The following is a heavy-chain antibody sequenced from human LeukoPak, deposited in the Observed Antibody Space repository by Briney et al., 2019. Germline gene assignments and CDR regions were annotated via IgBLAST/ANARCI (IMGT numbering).Heavy chain of an antibody. CDR3: AKVWFGDWYYYYYMDV. CDR1: GFTFSSYA. D-gene: IGHD3-10*01. J-gene: IGHJ6*03. Sequence: PGGSLRLSCAASGFTFSSYAMSWVRQAPGKGLEWVSAISGSGGSTYYADSVKGRFTISRDNSKNTLYLQMSSLRAEDTAVYYCAKVWFGDWYYYYYMDVWGKGTTVTVSS. V-gene: IGHV3-23*01. CDR2: ISGSGGST.